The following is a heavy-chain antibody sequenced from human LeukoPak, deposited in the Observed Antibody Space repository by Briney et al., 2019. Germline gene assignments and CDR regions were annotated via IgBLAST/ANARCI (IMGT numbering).Heavy chain of an antibody. V-gene: IGHV1-18*01. CDR3: ATSYYYDSSGYPNYFDY. J-gene: IGHJ4*02. D-gene: IGHD3-22*01. Sequence: ASVKVSCKASGYTFTSYGISWVRQAPGQGLEWMGWISAYNGNTEYAQKLQGRVTMTTDTSTNTAYMELRSLRSDDTAVYYCATSYYYDSSGYPNYFDYWGQGTLVTVSS. CDR2: ISAYNGNT. CDR1: GYTFTSYG.